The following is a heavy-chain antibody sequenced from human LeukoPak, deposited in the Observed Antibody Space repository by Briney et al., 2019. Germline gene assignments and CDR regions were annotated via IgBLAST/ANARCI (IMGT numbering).Heavy chain of an antibody. CDR3: ARVGVARSSGSGSYLWYLDY. J-gene: IGHJ4*02. Sequence: GGSLRLSCAASGFTFDDYAMHWVRQGPGKGLEWVADIIWNSDTIGYGDVVKGGFTFARENAKNSLYLLMNSLGPDDTASYYCARVGVARSSGSGSYLWYLDYWGQGALVTVSS. CDR1: GFTFDDYA. V-gene: IGHV3-9*01. D-gene: IGHD3-10*01. CDR2: IIWNSDTI.